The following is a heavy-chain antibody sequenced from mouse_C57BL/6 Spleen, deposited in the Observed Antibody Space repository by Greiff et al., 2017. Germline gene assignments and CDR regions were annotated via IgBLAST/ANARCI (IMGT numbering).Heavy chain of an antibody. CDR1: GYTFTSYW. CDR3: ARSYYYGVDY. V-gene: IGHV1-52*01. Sequence: QVQLQQPGAELVRPGSSVKLSCKASGYTFTSYWLHWVKQRPIQGLEWIGNIDPSDSETHYNQKFKDKATLTVDKSSSTAYMQLSSLTSEDSAVYYCARSYYYGVDYWGQGTTLTVSS. J-gene: IGHJ2*01. D-gene: IGHD1-1*01. CDR2: IDPSDSET.